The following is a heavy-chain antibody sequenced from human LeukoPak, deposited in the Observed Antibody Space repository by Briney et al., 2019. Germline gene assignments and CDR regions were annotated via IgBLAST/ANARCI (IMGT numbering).Heavy chain of an antibody. Sequence: ASVKVSCKASGYTFTGYYMHWVRQAPGQGLEWMGWINPNSGGTNYAQKFQGRVTMTRDTSISTAYMELSRLRSDDTAVYYCARAGYYYDTSGYYYYGYWGQGTLVTVSS. CDR1: GYTFTGYY. V-gene: IGHV1-2*02. CDR3: ARAGYYYDTSGYYYYGY. CDR2: INPNSGGT. D-gene: IGHD3-22*01. J-gene: IGHJ4*02.